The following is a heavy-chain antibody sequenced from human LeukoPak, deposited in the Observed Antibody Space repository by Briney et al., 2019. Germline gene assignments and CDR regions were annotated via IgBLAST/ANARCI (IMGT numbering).Heavy chain of an antibody. CDR3: VADRSWLFDY. Sequence: GSLRLSCAASGFTFSSYWMTWLRQAPGKGLQWVANVSPDGGETHYLDSVKGRLTIFRDNAKNSLYLHMSSLRAEDTAVYYCVADRSWLFDYWGQGTLVTVSS. D-gene: IGHD2-15*01. V-gene: IGHV3-7*01. CDR1: GFTFSSYW. J-gene: IGHJ4*02. CDR2: VSPDGGET.